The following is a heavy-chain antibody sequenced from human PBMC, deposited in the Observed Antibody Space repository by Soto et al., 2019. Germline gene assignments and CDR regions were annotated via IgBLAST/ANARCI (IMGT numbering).Heavy chain of an antibody. CDR2: IYHSGST. J-gene: IGHJ5*02. V-gene: IGHV4-30-2*01. D-gene: IGHD2-2*02. Sequence: LSLTCAVSGGSISSGGYSWSWIRQPPGKGLEWIGYIYHSGSTYYNPSLKSRVTISVDTSKNQFSLKLSSVTAADTVVFYCARGAVVPAAIGYWFDPWGQGTLVTVSS. CDR1: GGSISSGGYS. CDR3: ARGAVVPAAIGYWFDP.